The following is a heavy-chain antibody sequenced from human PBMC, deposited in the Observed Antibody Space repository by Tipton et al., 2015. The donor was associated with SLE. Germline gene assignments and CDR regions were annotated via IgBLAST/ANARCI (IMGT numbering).Heavy chain of an antibody. D-gene: IGHD4-17*01. CDR1: GFTFSSYS. Sequence: GSLRLSCAASGFTFSSYSMNWVRQAPGKGLEWVSSISSSSYIYYADSVKGRFTISRDNSKNTLYLQMNSLRAEDTAVYYCAKDREVTTAWFDPWGQGTLVTVSS. CDR3: AKDREVTTAWFDP. J-gene: IGHJ5*02. V-gene: IGHV3-21*04. CDR2: ISSSSYI.